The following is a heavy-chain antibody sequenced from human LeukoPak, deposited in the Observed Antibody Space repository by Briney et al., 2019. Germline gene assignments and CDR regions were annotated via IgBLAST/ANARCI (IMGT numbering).Heavy chain of an antibody. CDR2: ISGSGGST. CDR1: EFTFSSYE. Sequence: GGSLRLSCAASEFTFSSYEMNWVRQAPGKGLEWVSYISGSGGSTYYADSVKGRFTISRDNSKNTLYLQMNSLRAEDTAVYYCAKDSYSNRRFDPWGQGTLVTVSS. D-gene: IGHD6-13*01. J-gene: IGHJ5*02. V-gene: IGHV3-23*01. CDR3: AKDSYSNRRFDP.